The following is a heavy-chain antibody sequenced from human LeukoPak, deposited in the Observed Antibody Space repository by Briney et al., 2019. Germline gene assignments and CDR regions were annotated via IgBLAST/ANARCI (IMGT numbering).Heavy chain of an antibody. CDR3: ASSTYNYDYALDV. Sequence: GGSLRLSCAASGFTFSSYAMSWVRQAPGKGLEWVSLINDSGRRTYYADSVKGRFTVSRDNSKYTLYLQMNSLRVEDTAVYYCASSTYNYDYALDVWGQGTTVTVSS. J-gene: IGHJ6*02. V-gene: IGHV3-23*01. CDR1: GFTFSSYA. D-gene: IGHD5-24*01. CDR2: INDSGRRT.